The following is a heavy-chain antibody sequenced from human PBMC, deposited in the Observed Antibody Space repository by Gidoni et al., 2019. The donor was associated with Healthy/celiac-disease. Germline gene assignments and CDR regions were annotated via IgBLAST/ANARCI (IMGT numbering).Heavy chain of an antibody. J-gene: IGHJ4*02. Sequence: EVQLVQSGAEVKKPGESLKISCKGSGSSFTSYWIGWVRQMPGKGLEWMGIIYPGDSDTRYSPSFQGQVTISADKSISTAYLQWSSLKASDTAMYYCARPSNYYDSSGYFGYWGQGTLVTVSS. CDR3: ARPSNYYDSSGYFGY. CDR1: GSSFTSYW. V-gene: IGHV5-51*03. CDR2: IYPGDSDT. D-gene: IGHD3-22*01.